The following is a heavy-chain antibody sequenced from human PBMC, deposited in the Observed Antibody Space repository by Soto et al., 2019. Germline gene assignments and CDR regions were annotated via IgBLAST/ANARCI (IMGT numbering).Heavy chain of an antibody. CDR1: GFTFSNYA. CDR2: IASDGKDK. J-gene: IGHJ4*01. D-gene: IGHD6-13*01. V-gene: IGHV3-30*18. Sequence: QVQLVESGGGVVQPGRSLKLSCAASGFTFSNYAIHWVRQAPGKGLEWVAVIASDGKDKRYADSVKGRFTISSDNSKNTVYLQMNSLRGEDTAVYYCAKDGAIAAADYFFDYWGQEVWSPSPQ. CDR3: AKDGAIAAADYFFDY.